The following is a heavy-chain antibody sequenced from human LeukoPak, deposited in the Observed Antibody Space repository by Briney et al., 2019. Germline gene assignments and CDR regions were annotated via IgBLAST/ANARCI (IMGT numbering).Heavy chain of an antibody. CDR2: ISDDGSNK. CDR1: GFTFSSYA. Sequence: PGRSLRLSCAASGFTFSSYAMHWVRQAPGKGLEWVAVISDDGSNKYYADSVKGRFTISRDNSKNTLYLQMNSLRAEDTAVYYCARDGSGSYGNYYYGMDVWGQGTTVTVSS. V-gene: IGHV3-30-3*01. J-gene: IGHJ6*02. D-gene: IGHD1-26*01. CDR3: ARDGSGSYGNYYYGMDV.